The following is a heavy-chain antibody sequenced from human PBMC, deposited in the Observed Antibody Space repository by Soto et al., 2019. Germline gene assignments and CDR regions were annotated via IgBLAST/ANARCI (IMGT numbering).Heavy chain of an antibody. V-gene: IGHV1-69*12. D-gene: IGHD5-18*01. CDR1: GGTFSTYA. Sequence: QVQLVQSGAEVKKPESSVKVSCKAPGGTFSTYAISWVRQAPVQGLEWMGGIIPMFGTANYEQRFQDSVTINADESTNTGYMELSRLSSEDTAVYFCASGIQLWLRRINNGYSGWGQGTLVTVSS. J-gene: IGHJ4*02. CDR3: ASGIQLWLRRINNGYSG. CDR2: IIPMFGTA.